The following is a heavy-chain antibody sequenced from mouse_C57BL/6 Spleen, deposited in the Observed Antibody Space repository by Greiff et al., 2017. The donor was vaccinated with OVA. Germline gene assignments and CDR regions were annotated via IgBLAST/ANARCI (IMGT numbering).Heavy chain of an antibody. J-gene: IGHJ1*03. CDR1: GYTFTDYN. CDR3: ARTITTVVDNWYFDV. CDR2: INPNNGGT. Sequence: EVQLQESGPELVKPGASVKIPCTASGYTFTDYNMDWVNQSHGKSLEWIGDINPNNGGTIYNQKFKGKATLAVDKSSSTAYMELRSLTSEDTAVYYCARTITTVVDNWYFDVWGTGTTVTVSS. D-gene: IGHD1-1*01. V-gene: IGHV1-18*01.